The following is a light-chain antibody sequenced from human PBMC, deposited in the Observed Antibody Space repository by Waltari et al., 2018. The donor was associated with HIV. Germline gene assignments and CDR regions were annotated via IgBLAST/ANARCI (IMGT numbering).Light chain of an antibody. CDR3: QQYSSDPLT. Sequence: DIQMTQSLSTLSPSVGDKIILTCRASQSISNWLAWFQQKPGKAPKLLIYKASNLESGVPSRFSGSGSGTEFTLTINSLQPDDFATYFCQQYSSDPLTFGRGTRVEVK. J-gene: IGKJ4*01. V-gene: IGKV1-5*03. CDR1: QSISNW. CDR2: KAS.